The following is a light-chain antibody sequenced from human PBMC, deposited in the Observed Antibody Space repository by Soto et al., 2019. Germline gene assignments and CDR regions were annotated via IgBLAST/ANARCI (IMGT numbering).Light chain of an antibody. Sequence: QSALTQPASVSGSPGQAVTISCTGTSTDIGGYNYVYWYQQHPGKAPKLMIYDVSTRPSGVSNRFSGSKSGTTASLTTSGHQADDADDFCQSSYPSISTLVFGTGTKLTVI. CDR3: SSYPSISTLV. J-gene: IGLJ1*01. CDR2: DVS. CDR1: STDIGGYNY. V-gene: IGLV2-14*01.